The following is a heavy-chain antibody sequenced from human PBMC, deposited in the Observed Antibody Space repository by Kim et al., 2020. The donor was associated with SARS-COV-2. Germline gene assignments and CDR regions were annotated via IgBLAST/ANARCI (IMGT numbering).Heavy chain of an antibody. J-gene: IGHJ4*02. D-gene: IGHD5-12*01. V-gene: IGHV3-21*01. CDR3: ARVESGYYAFDY. CDR2: I. Sequence: IYSDDSLKGRFTISRDNAKNSLYLQMNSLRAEDTAVYYCARVESGYYAFDYWGQGTLVTVSS.